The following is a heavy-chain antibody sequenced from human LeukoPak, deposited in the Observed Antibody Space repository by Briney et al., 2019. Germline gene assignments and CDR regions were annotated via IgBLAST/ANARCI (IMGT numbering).Heavy chain of an antibody. D-gene: IGHD6-13*01. CDR1: GFTFSSYW. Sequence: GGSLRLSCAASGFTFSSYWMHWVRQAPGEGLVCVSRINSDGSSTSYADSVKGRFTISRENAKNTLYLQMNSLRAEDTAVYYCARVGSRPFDYWGQGTLVTVSS. V-gene: IGHV3-74*01. CDR2: INSDGSST. CDR3: ARVGSRPFDY. J-gene: IGHJ4*02.